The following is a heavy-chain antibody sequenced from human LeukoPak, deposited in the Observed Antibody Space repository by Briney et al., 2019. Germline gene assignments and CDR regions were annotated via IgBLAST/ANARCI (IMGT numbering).Heavy chain of an antibody. D-gene: IGHD2-21*01. J-gene: IGHJ3*02. V-gene: IGHV3-21*01. CDR3: ARWGCGGDCYYDAFDI. CDR2: ISSSSSYI. Sequence: PGGSLRLSCAASGFTFSSYSMNWVRQAPGKGLEWVSSISSSSSYIYYADSVKGRFTISRDNAKNSLYLQMNSLRAEHTAVYYCARWGCGGDCYYDAFDIWGQGTMVTVSS. CDR1: GFTFSSYS.